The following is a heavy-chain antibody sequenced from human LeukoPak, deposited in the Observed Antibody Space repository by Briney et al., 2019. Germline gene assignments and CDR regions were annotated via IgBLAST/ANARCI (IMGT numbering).Heavy chain of an antibody. CDR3: AREGGFYYFDY. CDR1: GFTFDDYA. D-gene: IGHD3-3*01. Sequence: PGRSLRLSCAASGFTFDDYAMYWVRHAPGTGLEWVSGISWNSGSIGYADSVKGRFTISRDNAKNSLYLQMNSLRAGDTAVYYCAREGGFYYFDYWGQGTLVTVSS. V-gene: IGHV3-9*01. J-gene: IGHJ4*02. CDR2: ISWNSGSI.